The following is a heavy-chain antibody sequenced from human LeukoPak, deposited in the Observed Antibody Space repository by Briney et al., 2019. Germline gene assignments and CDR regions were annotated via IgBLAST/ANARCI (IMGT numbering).Heavy chain of an antibody. CDR3: ARGSDFGDY. Sequence: SETLSLTCIVSGGSLSSYYWSWIRQPPGEGLEWIVYMSYSGSTNYNPSLKSRVTMSINTSKNQFSLRLSSVTAADTAVYYCARGSDFGDYWGQGTLVTVSS. D-gene: IGHD4-17*01. V-gene: IGHV4-59*01. J-gene: IGHJ4*02. CDR1: GGSLSSYY. CDR2: MSYSGST.